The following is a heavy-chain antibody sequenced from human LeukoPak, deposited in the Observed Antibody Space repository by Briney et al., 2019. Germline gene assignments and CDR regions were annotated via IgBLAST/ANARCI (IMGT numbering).Heavy chain of an antibody. D-gene: IGHD1-14*01. CDR3: TRDRSRAEDD. CDR1: GFTFSGHW. CDR2: INQGGSDK. J-gene: IGHJ4*02. Sequence: GGSLRLSCAASGFTFSGHWMSWVRLAPGKRLEWVANINQGGSDKYYVDSVKGRFTISRDNANNLLHLQMNSLRGEDTAVYYCTRDRSRAEDDWGQGTLVTVSS. V-gene: IGHV3-7*01.